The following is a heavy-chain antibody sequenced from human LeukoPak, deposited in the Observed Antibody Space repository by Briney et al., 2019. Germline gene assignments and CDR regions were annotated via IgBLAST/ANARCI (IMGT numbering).Heavy chain of an antibody. D-gene: IGHD5-12*01. Sequence: SETLSLTCAVYGGSFSGYYWSWIRQPPGKGLEWIGEINHSGSTNYNPSLKSRVTISVDTSKNQFSLKLSSVTAADTAVCFCATRTGDIVATIPSYFDYWGQGTLVTVSS. CDR3: ATRTGDIVATIPSYFDY. CDR1: GGSFSGYY. V-gene: IGHV4-34*01. J-gene: IGHJ4*02. CDR2: INHSGST.